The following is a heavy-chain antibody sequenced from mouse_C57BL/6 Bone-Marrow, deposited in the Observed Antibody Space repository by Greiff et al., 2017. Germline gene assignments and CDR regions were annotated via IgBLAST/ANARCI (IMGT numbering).Heavy chain of an antibody. J-gene: IGHJ1*03. CDR3: ARWLRLLWYFDV. D-gene: IGHD2-2*01. CDR2: IYPGSGST. CDR1: GYTFTSYW. V-gene: IGHV1-55*01. Sequence: VQLQQPGAELVKPGASVKMSCKASGYTFTSYWITWVKQRPGQGLEWIGDIYPGSGSTNYNEKFKSKATMTVDTSSSTAYMQLSSLTSEDSAVYYCARWLRLLWYFDVWGTGTTVTVSS.